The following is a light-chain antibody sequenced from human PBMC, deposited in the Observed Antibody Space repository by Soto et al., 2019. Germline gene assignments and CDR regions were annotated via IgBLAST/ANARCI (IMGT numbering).Light chain of an antibody. CDR3: VAWDDSLNGPV. V-gene: IGLV1-44*01. CDR2: SNN. Sequence: QSVLTQPPSASGTPGQRVTISCSGSSSNIGSNTVNWYQQLPGTAPKLLIYSNNQRPSGVPDRFSGSKSGTSASLAISGLQSEDEADYYCVAWDDSLNGPVFGGGTKVPS. CDR1: SSNIGSNT. J-gene: IGLJ2*01.